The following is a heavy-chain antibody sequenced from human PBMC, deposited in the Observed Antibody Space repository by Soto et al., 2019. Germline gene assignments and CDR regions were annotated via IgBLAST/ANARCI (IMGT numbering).Heavy chain of an antibody. J-gene: IGHJ4*02. CDR1: GFTFTNTW. V-gene: IGHV3-15*07. Sequence: GGSLRLSCAASGFTFTNTWMNWVRQVPGKGLEWVGRIKSNADGGTPDYAAPAKGRFTISRDNSKNTLYLQMNSLRAEDTAVYYCAKNWGYSSSWYLSHWGQGTLVTVSS. CDR3: AKNWGYSSSWYLSH. CDR2: IKSNADGGTP. D-gene: IGHD6-13*01.